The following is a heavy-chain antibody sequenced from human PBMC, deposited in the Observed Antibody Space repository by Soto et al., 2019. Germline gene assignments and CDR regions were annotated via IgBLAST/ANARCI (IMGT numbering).Heavy chain of an antibody. CDR1: GYTFTSYG. V-gene: IGHV1-18*04. D-gene: IGHD3-3*01. CDR3: ARAQQWLRFLEWSLPDGGMDV. Sequence: ASVKVSCKASGYTFTSYGISWVRQALGQGLEWMGWISAYNGNTNYAQKLQGRVTMTTDTSTSTAYMELRSLRSDDTAVYYCARAQQWLRFLEWSLPDGGMDVWGQGTTVTVSS. CDR2: ISAYNGNT. J-gene: IGHJ6*02.